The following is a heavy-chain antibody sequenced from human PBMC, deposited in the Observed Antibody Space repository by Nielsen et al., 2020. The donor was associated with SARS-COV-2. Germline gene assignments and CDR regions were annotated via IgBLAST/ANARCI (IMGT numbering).Heavy chain of an antibody. CDR2: MSGSSSYI. CDR1: GFTSSDYY. CDR3: ARVAGTPPVSYSYFDL. J-gene: IGHJ2*01. Sequence: GESLKISCAGSGFTSSDYYMSWIRQAPGKGLEWVAQMSGSSSYIHYADSVKGRYTISKDSAKNSLYLQMNSLRAEDTAVYYCARVAGTPPVSYSYFDLWGRGTLVTVSS. D-gene: IGHD6-19*01. V-gene: IGHV3-11*05.